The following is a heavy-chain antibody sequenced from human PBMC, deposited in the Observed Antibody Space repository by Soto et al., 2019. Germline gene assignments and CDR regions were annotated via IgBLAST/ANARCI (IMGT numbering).Heavy chain of an antibody. Sequence: QVQLVQSGAEVKKPGASVKVSCKASGYTFTSYDINWVRQATGQGLEWMGWMNPNSGNTGYAQKLQGRVTMTRNISLSTGYLGPSSRRSEGTAVYYFVRGPADTAMVWGWFDPWGQGTLVNVSS. CDR2: MNPNSGNT. CDR1: GYTFTSYD. V-gene: IGHV1-8*01. CDR3: VRGPADTAMVWGWFDP. J-gene: IGHJ5*02. D-gene: IGHD5-18*01.